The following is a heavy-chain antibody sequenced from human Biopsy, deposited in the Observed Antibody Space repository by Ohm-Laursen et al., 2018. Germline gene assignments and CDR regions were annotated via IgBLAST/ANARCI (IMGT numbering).Heavy chain of an antibody. Sequence: SLRLSCTASGFTFTSYAMHWVRQAPGKGLEWVAVISYDGSGEYYADSLQGRFIISRDNPKNTVDLQMNSLRAEDTAVYFCARDGKRWDYSAYFSWHFDLWGRSTLVTVSS. V-gene: IGHV3-30*03. CDR3: ARDGKRWDYSAYFSWHFDL. J-gene: IGHJ2*01. CDR1: GFTFTSYA. CDR2: ISYDGSGE. D-gene: IGHD4-11*01.